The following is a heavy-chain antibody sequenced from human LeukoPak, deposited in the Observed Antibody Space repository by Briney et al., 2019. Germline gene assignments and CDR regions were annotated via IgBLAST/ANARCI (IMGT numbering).Heavy chain of an antibody. CDR2: ISSSSSYI. CDR3: AIRIHRDIVVVPAVDAFDI. D-gene: IGHD2-2*01. V-gene: IGHV3-21*04. CDR1: GFTFSSYS. J-gene: IGHJ3*02. Sequence: PGGSLRLSCAASGFTFSSYSMNWVRQAPGKGLEWVSSISSSSSYIYYADSVKGRFTISRDNAKNSLYLQMNSLRAEDTAVYYCAIRIHRDIVVVPAVDAFDIWGQGTMVTVSS.